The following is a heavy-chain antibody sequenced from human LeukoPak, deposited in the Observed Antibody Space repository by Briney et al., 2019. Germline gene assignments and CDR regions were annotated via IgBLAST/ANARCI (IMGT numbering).Heavy chain of an antibody. CDR2: ISSSGSTI. Sequence: GGSLRLSCAASGFTFSDYYMSWIRQAPGKGLEWVSYISSSGSTIYYADSVKGRFTISRDNAKNSLYLQTNSLRAEDTAVYYCAGRYCSSTSCYEIWGQGTLVTVSS. J-gene: IGHJ4*02. CDR3: AGRYCSSTSCYEI. D-gene: IGHD2-2*01. V-gene: IGHV3-11*04. CDR1: GFTFSDYY.